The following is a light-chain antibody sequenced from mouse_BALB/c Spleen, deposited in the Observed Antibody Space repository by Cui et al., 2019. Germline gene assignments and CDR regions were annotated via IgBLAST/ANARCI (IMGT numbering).Light chain of an antibody. CDR3: QQYSNLPYT. V-gene: IGKV10-95*01. Sequence: DIQMTQTSYSLSSFLGDRVIISCRASEDISTYFNWYQQKPDSTVKPLIYYTSGLPSGVPARFSGSGSGADYSLTISNLEAEDIATYYCQQYSNLPYTFGGGTKLEIK. CDR2: YTS. J-gene: IGKJ2*01. CDR1: EDISTY.